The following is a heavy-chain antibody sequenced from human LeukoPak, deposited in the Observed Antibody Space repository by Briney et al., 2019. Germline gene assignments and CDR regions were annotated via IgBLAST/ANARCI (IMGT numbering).Heavy chain of an antibody. CDR2: INSYGSST. J-gene: IGHJ4*02. CDR1: GFTFSSYW. D-gene: IGHD6-6*01. Sequence: GGSLRLSCEASGFTFSSYWMHWVRQAPGKGLVWVSRINSYGSSTSYADSVTGRFTISRDNAKNTLYLQMNSLRAEDTAVYYCARSWGQLVRSLDYWGQGTLVTVSS. CDR3: ARSWGQLVRSLDY. V-gene: IGHV3-74*01.